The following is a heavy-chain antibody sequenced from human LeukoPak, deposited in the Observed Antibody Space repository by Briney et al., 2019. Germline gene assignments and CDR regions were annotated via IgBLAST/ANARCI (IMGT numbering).Heavy chain of an antibody. J-gene: IGHJ4*02. CDR1: GYTFTSYG. CDR2: ISAYNGNT. D-gene: IGHD1-14*01. CDR3: ARSLEFPRRYYFDY. V-gene: IGHV1-18*01. Sequence: ASVKVSCKASGYTFTSYGISWVRQAPGQGLEWMGWISAYNGNTNYAQKLQGRVTMTTDTSTSTAYMELRSLRSGDTAVYYCARSLEFPRRYYFDYWGQGTLVTVSS.